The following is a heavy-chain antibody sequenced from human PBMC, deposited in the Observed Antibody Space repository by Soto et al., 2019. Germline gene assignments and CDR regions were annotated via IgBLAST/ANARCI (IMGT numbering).Heavy chain of an antibody. CDR1: GFTVSTKY. CDR3: ARGGPMGYCSGGSCYSFLDY. V-gene: IGHV3-66*01. CDR2: LYSGGTT. Sequence: GGSLRLSCAASGFTVSTKYMSWVRQAPGKGLEWVSVLYSGGTTYFADSVKGRFAISRDNSKNTLYLHMNSLRAEDTAVYYCARGGPMGYCSGGSCYSFLDYWGQGTLVTVSS. D-gene: IGHD2-15*01. J-gene: IGHJ4*02.